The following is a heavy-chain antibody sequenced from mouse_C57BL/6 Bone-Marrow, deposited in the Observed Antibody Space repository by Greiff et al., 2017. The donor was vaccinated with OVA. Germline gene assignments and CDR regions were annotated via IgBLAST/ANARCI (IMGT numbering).Heavy chain of an antibody. D-gene: IGHD2-1*01. Sequence: EVKVEESGPGLVKPSQSLSLTCSVTGYSITSGYYWNWIRQFPGNQLEWMGYISYDGSNNYNSSLKNRISITRDTSKNQFFLKLNSVTTENTAKYYSARDYGNGFAYWGQGTLVTVSA. J-gene: IGHJ3*01. V-gene: IGHV3-6*01. CDR2: ISYDGSN. CDR3: ARDYGNGFAY. CDR1: GYSITSGYY.